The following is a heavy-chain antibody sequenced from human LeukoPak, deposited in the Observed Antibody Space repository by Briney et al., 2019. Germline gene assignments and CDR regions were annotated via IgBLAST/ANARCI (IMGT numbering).Heavy chain of an antibody. CDR3: ARFAKYSGYGRPDY. CDR2: IYYGGST. V-gene: IGHV4-31*03. J-gene: IGHJ4*02. D-gene: IGHD5-12*01. Sequence: SETLSLTCTVSGGSISSGGYYWSWIRQHPGKGLEWIGYIYYGGSTYYNPSLKSRVTISVDTSKNQFSLKLSSVTAADTAMYYCARFAKYSGYGRPDYWGQGTLVTVSS. CDR1: GGSISSGGYY.